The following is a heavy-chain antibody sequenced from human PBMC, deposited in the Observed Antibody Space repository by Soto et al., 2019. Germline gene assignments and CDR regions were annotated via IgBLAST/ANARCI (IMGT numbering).Heavy chain of an antibody. V-gene: IGHV4-61*01. CDR1: GGSVSSGSYY. CDR3: ARGDDSSGYSDY. J-gene: IGHJ4*02. D-gene: IGHD3-22*01. CDR2: IYYSGST. Sequence: SETLSLTCTVSGGSVSSGSYYWSWIRQPPGKGLEWIGYIYYSGSTNYNPSLKSRVTISVDTSKNQFSLKLSSVTAADTAVYYCARGDDSSGYSDYWGQGTLVTVSS.